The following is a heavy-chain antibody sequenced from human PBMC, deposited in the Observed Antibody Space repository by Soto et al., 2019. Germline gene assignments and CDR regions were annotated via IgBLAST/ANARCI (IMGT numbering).Heavy chain of an antibody. Sequence: SETLTLTCTVSGASISGYHWGWIRQPPGKGLEWIGYLYYTGSTHYNPSLKSRVTMSVDTSKNQFSLKLNSVTAADTAVYYCARGFAIGWYTYFFDLWGQGPLVTVSS. CDR2: LYYTGST. J-gene: IGHJ4*02. D-gene: IGHD6-19*01. CDR3: ARGFAIGWYTYFFDL. V-gene: IGHV4-59*08. CDR1: GASISGYH.